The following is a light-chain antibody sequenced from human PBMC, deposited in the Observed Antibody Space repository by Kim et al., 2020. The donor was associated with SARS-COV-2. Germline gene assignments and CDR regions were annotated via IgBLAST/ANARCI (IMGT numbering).Light chain of an antibody. J-gene: IGLJ1*01. CDR3: SSYTSSSTYV. CDR1: SSDVGGYNY. Sequence: GQSIPISCTGTSSDVGGYNYVSWYQQHPGKAPQLMIYDVSKRPSGVSNRFSGSKSGNTASLIISGLQAEDEADYYCSSYTSSSTYVFGTGTKVTVL. V-gene: IGLV2-14*03. CDR2: DVS.